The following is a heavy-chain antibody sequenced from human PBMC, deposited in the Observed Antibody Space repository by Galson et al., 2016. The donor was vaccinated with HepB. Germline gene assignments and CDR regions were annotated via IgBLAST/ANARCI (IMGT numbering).Heavy chain of an antibody. V-gene: IGHV3-7*03. CDR2: IKQDGSEV. CDR3: AGGNGWLIQD. CDR1: GFIFNSYW. Sequence: SLRLSCAASGFIFNSYWMNWVRQAPRKGLEWVAIIKQDGSEVYYADSVNGRFTISRGNSRDSLFLHMNNVRVEDTAVYSCAGGNGWLIQDWGQGTLVTVSS. D-gene: IGHD6-19*01. J-gene: IGHJ1*01.